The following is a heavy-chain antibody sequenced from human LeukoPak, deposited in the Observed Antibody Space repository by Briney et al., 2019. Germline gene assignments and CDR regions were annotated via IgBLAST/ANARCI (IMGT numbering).Heavy chain of an antibody. V-gene: IGHV3-30-3*01. J-gene: IGHJ4*02. D-gene: IGHD3-9*01. CDR1: GLTFSSYT. CDR2: ISYDGNNK. CDR3: ARVGYDILTGYYGGYYFDY. Sequence: GRFLRLSCAASGLTFSSYTLHWVRQSPGKGLERVAVISYDGNNKYYADSVKGRFTISRDNSKNTIYLQMSSLRAEDTAVYYCARVGYDILTGYYGGYYFDYWGQGTLVTVSS.